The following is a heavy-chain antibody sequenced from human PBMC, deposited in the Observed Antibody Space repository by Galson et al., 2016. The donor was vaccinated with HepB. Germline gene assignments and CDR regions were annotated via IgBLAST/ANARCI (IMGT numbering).Heavy chain of an antibody. CDR3: ARDTPVEMSEGWYFDL. J-gene: IGHJ2*01. D-gene: IGHD5-24*01. Sequence: SETLSLTCAVYGGSFSGYFWSWIRQPPGKGLEWIGEINHSGSTNYNPSLKSRVTISVDTSKNHFSLKLSSVTAADTAVYYCARDTPVEMSEGWYFDLWGRGTLVTVSS. CDR1: GGSFSGYF. V-gene: IGHV4-34*01. CDR2: INHSGST.